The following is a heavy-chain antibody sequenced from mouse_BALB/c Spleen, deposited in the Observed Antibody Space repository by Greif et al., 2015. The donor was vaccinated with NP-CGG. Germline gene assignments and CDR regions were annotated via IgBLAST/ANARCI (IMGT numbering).Heavy chain of an antibody. V-gene: IGHV3-8*02. CDR3: ARWVLGRAMDY. J-gene: IGHJ4*01. CDR1: GDSITSGY. D-gene: IGHD4-1*01. Sequence: EVKVEESGPSLVKPSQTLSLTCSVTGDSITSGYWNWIRKFPGNKLEYMGYISYSGSTYYNPSLKSRISITRDASKNXYYLQLDSVTAEDTATYYCARWVLGRAMDYWGQGASVTVS. CDR2: ISYSGST.